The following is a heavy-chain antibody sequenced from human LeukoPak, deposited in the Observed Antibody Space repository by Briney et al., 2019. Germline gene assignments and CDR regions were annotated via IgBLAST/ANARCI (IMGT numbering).Heavy chain of an antibody. J-gene: IGHJ4*02. CDR3: ARDSVDTVMVTKFDS. CDR1: GFTFSSYG. D-gene: IGHD5-18*01. CDR2: ISYDGSNK. V-gene: IGHV3-30*03. Sequence: GRSLRLSCAASGFTFSSYGMHWVRQAPGKGLEWVAVISYDGSNKYYADSVKGRFTISRDNSKNTLYLQMNSLRAEDTAVYYCARDSVDTVMVTKFDSWGQGSLVTVSS.